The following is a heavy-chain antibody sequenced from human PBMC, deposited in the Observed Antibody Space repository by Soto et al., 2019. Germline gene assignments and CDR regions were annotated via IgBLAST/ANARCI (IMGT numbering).Heavy chain of an antibody. J-gene: IGHJ4*02. CDR1: GFSLSTSGVG. CDR2: IYWDDDK. CDR3: AHGRSIAAPRYYFDY. Sequence: SGPTLVNPTQTLTLTCTFSGFSLSTSGVGVGWIRQPPGKALEWLALIYWDDDKRYSPSLKSRLTITKDASKNQVVLTMTNMDPVDTATYYCAHGRSIAAPRYYFDYWGQGTLVTVSS. D-gene: IGHD6-6*01. V-gene: IGHV2-5*02.